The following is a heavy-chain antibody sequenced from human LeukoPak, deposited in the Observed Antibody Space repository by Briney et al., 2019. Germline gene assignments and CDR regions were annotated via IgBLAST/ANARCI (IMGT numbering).Heavy chain of an antibody. V-gene: IGHV4-39*07. CDR3: ARDRRITMVREFDY. CDR1: GGSISSSSYY. D-gene: IGHD3-10*01. CDR2: IYYSGST. J-gene: IGHJ4*02. Sequence: SETLSLTCTVSGGSISSSSYYWGWIRQPPGKGLEWIGSIYYSGSTYYNPSLKSRVTISVDTSKNQFSLKLSSVTAADTAVYYCARDRRITMVREFDYWGQGTLVTVSS.